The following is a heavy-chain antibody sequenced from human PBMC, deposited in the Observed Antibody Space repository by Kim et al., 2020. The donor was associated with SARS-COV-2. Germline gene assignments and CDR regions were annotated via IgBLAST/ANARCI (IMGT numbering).Heavy chain of an antibody. CDR3: VKDNYYDCCSGYYSTNYGMGD. CDR1: GFTFSSYS. Sequence: GGSLRLSCAASGFTFSSYSMHWVRQAPGKGLEYVSAISSNGGSTYYADSVKGRFTISRDNSKNTLYLQMSRLRDEDTAVYYCVKDNYYDCCSGYYSTNYGMGDWGQRNTVTGSS. V-gene: IGHV3-64D*09. J-gene: IGHJ6*02. D-gene: IGHD3-3*01. CDR2: ISSNGGST.